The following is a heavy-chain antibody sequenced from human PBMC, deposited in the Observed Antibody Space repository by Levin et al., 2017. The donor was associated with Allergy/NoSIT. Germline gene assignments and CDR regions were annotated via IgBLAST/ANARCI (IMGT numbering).Heavy chain of an antibody. J-gene: IGHJ4*02. CDR1: GFTFSSYA. Sequence: GGSLRLSCVASGFTFSSYAISWVRQAPGKGLEWVSGISESGDNKYYADSVRGRFTISRDNSKNTLSLQMNSLRAEDTALYYCARKPNQFDYWGQGTLVTVSS. D-gene: IGHD1-14*01. CDR2: ISESGDNK. V-gene: IGHV3-23*01. CDR3: ARKPNQFDY.